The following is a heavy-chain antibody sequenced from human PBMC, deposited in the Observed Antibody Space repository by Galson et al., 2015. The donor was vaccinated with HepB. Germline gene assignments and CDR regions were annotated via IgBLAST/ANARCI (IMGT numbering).Heavy chain of an antibody. CDR1: GFTFSSYG. J-gene: IGHJ6*03. CDR3: AKDGEVPAATEYYYYYMDV. CDR2: ISYDGSNK. D-gene: IGHD2-2*01. Sequence: SLRLSCAASGFTFSSYGMHWVRQAPGKGPEWVAVISYDGSNKYYADSVKGRFTISRDNYKKTLYLQMNSLSAKDTAVYYCAKDGEVPAATEYYYYYMDVWGKGTAVTVSS. V-gene: IGHV3-30*18.